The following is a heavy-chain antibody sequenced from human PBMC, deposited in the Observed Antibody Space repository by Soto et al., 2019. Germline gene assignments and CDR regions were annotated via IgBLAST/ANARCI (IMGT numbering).Heavy chain of an antibody. CDR2: IYPGDSDT. D-gene: IGHD1-26*01. Sequence: GESLKLSCNGSGYTFTSYCIGWVHQMPGKGLEWMGIIYPGDSDTRYSPSFQGQVTISADKSISTAYLQWSSLKASDTAMYDCARTFLVVGAPNWFDPWGKGTL. V-gene: IGHV5-51*07. CDR1: GYTFTSYC. J-gene: IGHJ5*02. CDR3: ARTFLVVGAPNWFDP.